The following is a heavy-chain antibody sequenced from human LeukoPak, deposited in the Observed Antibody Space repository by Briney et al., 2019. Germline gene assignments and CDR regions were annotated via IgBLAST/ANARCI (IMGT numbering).Heavy chain of an antibody. D-gene: IGHD3-22*01. CDR2: IYYSGST. V-gene: IGHV4-59*01. J-gene: IGHJ6*02. CDR3: ARDSVYYYDSSGYYGMDV. CDR1: GDSISSYY. Sequence: SSETLSLTCTVSGDSISSYYWSWIRQPPGKGLEWIGYIYYSGSTNYNPSLKSRVTISVDTSKNQFSLKLSSVTAADTAVYYCARDSVYYYDSSGYYGMDVWGQGTTVTVSS.